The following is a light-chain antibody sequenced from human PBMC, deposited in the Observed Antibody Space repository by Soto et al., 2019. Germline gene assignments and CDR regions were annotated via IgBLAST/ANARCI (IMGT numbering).Light chain of an antibody. J-gene: IGKJ1*01. V-gene: IGKV1-5*03. CDR1: QSISSW. CDR3: QQYNTYWT. CDR2: KAS. Sequence: DIQMTQSPSTLSASVGDRVTITCRASQSISSWLAWYQQKPGKAPKIMIYKASSLESGVPSRFSGSGSGTEFTLTISSLQRDDFATYYCQQYNTYWTFGQGTKVEVK.